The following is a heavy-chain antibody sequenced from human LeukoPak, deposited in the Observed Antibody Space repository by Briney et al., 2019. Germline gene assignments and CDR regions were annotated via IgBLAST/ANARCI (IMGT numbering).Heavy chain of an antibody. CDR3: AKGTYYYDSSGYHDY. D-gene: IGHD3-22*01. CDR2: ISGGGRST. CDR1: GFTFSNYA. Sequence: GGSLRLSCAASGFTFSNYAMSWVRQAPGKGLEWVSAISGGGRSTYYADSVKGRFTISRDNSKNTLYLQMNSLRAEDTAVYYCAKGTYYYDSSGYHDYWGQGTLVTVSS. V-gene: IGHV3-23*01. J-gene: IGHJ4*02.